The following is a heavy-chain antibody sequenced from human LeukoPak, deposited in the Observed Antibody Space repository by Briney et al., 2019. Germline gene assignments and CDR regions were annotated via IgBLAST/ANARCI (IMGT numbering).Heavy chain of an antibody. Sequence: SETLSLTCAVSGCSISSGYYWGWIRQPPGKGLEWIGSIYHSGSTYYNPSLKSRVTISVDTSKNQFSLKLSSVTAADTAVYYCAREVGSGYPYYFDYWGQGTLVTVSS. CDR3: AREVGSGYPYYFDY. CDR1: GCSISSGYY. D-gene: IGHD3-3*01. CDR2: IYHSGST. V-gene: IGHV4-38-2*02. J-gene: IGHJ4*02.